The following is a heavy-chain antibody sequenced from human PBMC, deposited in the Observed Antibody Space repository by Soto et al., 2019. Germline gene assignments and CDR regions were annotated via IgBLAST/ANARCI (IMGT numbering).Heavy chain of an antibody. Sequence: QVQVVQSGAEMKKPESSVQVSCKPSRGTFNTYTVNWVRLAPGHGLEWRGRFIPILDMANYAKKFQDRVTITADRSTFTAYMELNSLTSDDTAVYYCAITYCRDNSCPRDFDFWGPGTRVTVSS. J-gene: IGHJ4*02. CDR1: RGTFNTYT. D-gene: IGHD2-21*01. CDR2: FIPILDMA. V-gene: IGHV1-69*02. CDR3: AITYCRDNSCPRDFDF.